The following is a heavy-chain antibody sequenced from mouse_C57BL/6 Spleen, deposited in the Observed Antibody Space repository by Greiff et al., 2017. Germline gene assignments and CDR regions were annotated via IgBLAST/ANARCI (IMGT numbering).Heavy chain of an antibody. CDR1: FYTFTHYS. CDR2: ISTYYGDA. CDR3: ARRDYGSSSFAY. D-gene: IGHD1-1*01. J-gene: IGHJ3*01. V-gene: IGHV1-67*01. Sequence: QVQLHHSFPSLFIPFLSFHISFNYSFYTFTHYSMHWVKQSHAKSLEWIGVISTYYGDASYNQKFKDKATMTVDKSSSTAYMDLARLTSEDSAVYYCARRDYGSSSFAYWGQGTLVTVSA.